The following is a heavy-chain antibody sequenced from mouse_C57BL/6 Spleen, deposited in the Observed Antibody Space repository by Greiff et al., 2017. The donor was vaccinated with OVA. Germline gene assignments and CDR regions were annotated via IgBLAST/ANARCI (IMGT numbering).Heavy chain of an antibody. D-gene: IGHD1-1*01. J-gene: IGHJ4*01. CDR1: GYTFTSYW. V-gene: IGHV1-69*01. CDR3: ARWNYGSRYDMDD. CDR2: IDPSDSYT. Sequence: QVQLQQPGAELVMPGASVKLSCKASGYTFTSYWMHWVKQRPGQGLEWIGEIDPSDSYTNYNQKFKGKSTLTVDKSSSTAYMQLSSLTSEDSAVYYCARWNYGSRYDMDDWGQGTSVTVSS.